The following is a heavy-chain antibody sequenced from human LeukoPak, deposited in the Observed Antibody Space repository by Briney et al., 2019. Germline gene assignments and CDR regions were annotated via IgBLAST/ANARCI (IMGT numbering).Heavy chain of an antibody. D-gene: IGHD1-26*01. V-gene: IGHV3-23*01. CDR3: AKYSGSYYSGFDY. CDR1: GFTFSSYA. CDR2: ISGSGGST. J-gene: IGHJ4*02. Sequence: SGGSLRLSCAASGFTFSSYAMTWVRQAPGTGLEWVSAISGSGGSTYYADSVKGRFTISRDNSKNTLYLQMNSLRAEDTAVYYCAKYSGSYYSGFDYWGQGTLVTVSS.